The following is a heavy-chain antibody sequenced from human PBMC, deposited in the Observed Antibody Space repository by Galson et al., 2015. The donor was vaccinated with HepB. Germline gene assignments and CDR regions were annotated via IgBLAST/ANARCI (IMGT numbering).Heavy chain of an antibody. Sequence: SLRLSCAASGFTFSSYSMNWVRQAPGKGLEWVSSISSSSSYIYYADSVKGRFTISRDNAKNSLYLQMNSLRAEDTAVYYCARCGTVLRFLEWSNPDQRWDYMDVWGKGTTVTVSS. D-gene: IGHD3-3*01. CDR2: ISSSSSYI. CDR1: GFTFSSYS. J-gene: IGHJ6*03. CDR3: ARCGTVLRFLEWSNPDQRWDYMDV. V-gene: IGHV3-21*01.